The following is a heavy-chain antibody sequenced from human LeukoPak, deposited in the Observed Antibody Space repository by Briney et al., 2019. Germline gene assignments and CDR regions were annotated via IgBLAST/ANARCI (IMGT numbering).Heavy chain of an antibody. D-gene: IGHD6-19*01. CDR2: IYPGDSDT. J-gene: IGHJ6*02. Sequence: GESLKISCQDSGHSFTNYWIAWVRQMPGKGLEWMGIIYPGDSDTRYSPSFQGRVTISADKSISTAYLQWSGLKASDTGMYYCARSSGSHTNYYYGMDVWGQGTTVTVSS. CDR3: ARSSGSHTNYYYGMDV. CDR1: GHSFTNYW. V-gene: IGHV5-51*01.